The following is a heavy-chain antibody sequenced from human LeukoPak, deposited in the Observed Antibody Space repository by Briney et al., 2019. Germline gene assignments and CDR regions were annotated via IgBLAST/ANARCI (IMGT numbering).Heavy chain of an antibody. Sequence: GGSLRLSCAASGFTFSSYAMSWVRQAPGKGLEWVSGISGSGDNTKYADSVKGRFAISRDNSENTLYLQMNSLRAEDTAVYYCARDLRDDFWSGYYYARDAFDIWGQGTLVTVSS. CDR1: GFTFSSYA. D-gene: IGHD3-3*01. J-gene: IGHJ3*02. V-gene: IGHV3-23*01. CDR2: ISGSGDNT. CDR3: ARDLRDDFWSGYYYARDAFDI.